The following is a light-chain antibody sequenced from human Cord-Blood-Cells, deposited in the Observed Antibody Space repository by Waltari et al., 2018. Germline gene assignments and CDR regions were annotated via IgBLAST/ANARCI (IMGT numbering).Light chain of an antibody. CDR1: SSDVRGSNY. J-gene: IGLJ1*01. V-gene: IGLV2-11*01. CDR2: DVS. CDR3: CSYAGSFYV. Sequence: QSALPQPRPVSGSPDQSLTISCTGTSSDVRGSNYVSWYQQHPGKAPKLMIYDVSKRPSGVPDRFSGSKSGNTASLTISGLQAEDEADYYCCSYAGSFYVFGTGTKVTVL.